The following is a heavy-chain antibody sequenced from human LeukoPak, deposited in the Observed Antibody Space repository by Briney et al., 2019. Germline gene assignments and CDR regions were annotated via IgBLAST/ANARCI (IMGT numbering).Heavy chain of an antibody. J-gene: IGHJ4*02. CDR1: GFTFDDYA. D-gene: IGHD3-10*01. CDR3: AKDMSVRDDDYFDY. CDR2: ISWNSGSI. Sequence: PGRSLRLSCAASGFTFDDYAMHWVRQAPGKGLEWVSGISWNSGSIGYADSVKGRFTISRDNAKNSLYLQMNSLRAEDTALHYCAKDMSVRDDDYFDYWGQGTLVTVSS. V-gene: IGHV3-9*01.